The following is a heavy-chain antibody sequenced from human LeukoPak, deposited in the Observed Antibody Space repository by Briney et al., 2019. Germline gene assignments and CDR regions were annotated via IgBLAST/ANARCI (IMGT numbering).Heavy chain of an antibody. J-gene: IGHJ4*02. D-gene: IGHD2-15*01. CDR2: IYSGGST. CDR1: GFTVSTYY. Sequence: TGGSLRLSCAASGFTVSTYYMSWVRQSPGKGLEWLSVIYSGGSTYYVDSVKGRFTISRDNSKNTLYLQMNSLRVEDTAVYYCARDCYFDSCDWGQGTLVTVSS. V-gene: IGHV3-53*01. CDR3: ARDCYFDSCD.